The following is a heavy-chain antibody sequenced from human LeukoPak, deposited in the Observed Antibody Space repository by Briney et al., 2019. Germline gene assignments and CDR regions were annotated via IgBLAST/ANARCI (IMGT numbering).Heavy chain of an antibody. D-gene: IGHD3-10*01. CDR2: IYHSGST. CDR3: ARGEVGSVGRLGY. Sequence: SETLSLTCTVSGYSISSGNYWAWVRQSPVKGLQWIGSIYHSGSTQYNPSLKGRVTISVDTSKNQFSLNLSSVTAADTAVYCCARGEVGSVGRLGYWGQGTLVTVSS. CDR1: GYSISSGNY. J-gene: IGHJ4*02. V-gene: IGHV4-38-2*02.